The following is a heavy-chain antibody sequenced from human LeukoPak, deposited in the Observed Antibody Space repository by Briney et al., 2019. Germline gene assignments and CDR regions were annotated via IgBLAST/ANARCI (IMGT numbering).Heavy chain of an antibody. CDR3: ARSNGRDGYNFGY. CDR1: GGSISSSY. V-gene: IGHV4-59*08. J-gene: IGHJ4*02. CDR2: FYYSGAT. Sequence: SETLSLTWTVSGGSISSSYCRWIRHPPGEGLGWIGYFYYSGATTYNPSLQSRVTISVDTSKAQLSLKMTSMTPADTAVYYCARSNGRDGYNFGYWGEGTLVTVSS. D-gene: IGHD5-24*01.